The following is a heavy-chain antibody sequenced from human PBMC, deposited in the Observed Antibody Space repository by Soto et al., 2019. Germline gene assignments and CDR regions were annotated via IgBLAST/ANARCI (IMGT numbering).Heavy chain of an antibody. CDR3: ARAGRISGSYWFDY. CDR1: GVSISSYH. D-gene: IGHD1-26*01. CDR2: TSNSAPT. V-gene: IGHV4-59*01. J-gene: IGHJ4*02. Sequence: SETLSLTCTVSGVSISSYHWSWIRQSPGKGLEWIGYTSNSAPTIYNPSLKSRVTISVDTSKNQFSLKLSSVTAADTAVYYCARAGRISGSYWFDYWGQGTLVTVSS.